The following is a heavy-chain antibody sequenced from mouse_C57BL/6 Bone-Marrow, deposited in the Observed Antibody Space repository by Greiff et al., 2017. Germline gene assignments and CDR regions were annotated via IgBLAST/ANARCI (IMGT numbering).Heavy chain of an antibody. Sequence: VQLQQPGAELVKPGASVKLSCKASGYTFTSYWMHWVKQRPGQGLEWIGMIHPNSGSTNYNEKFKSKATLTVDKSSSTAYMQLSSLTSEDSAVYYCALIVYDYDGHFAYWGQGTLVTVSA. CDR3: ALIVYDYDGHFAY. V-gene: IGHV1-64*01. J-gene: IGHJ3*01. CDR1: GYTFTSYW. CDR2: IHPNSGST. D-gene: IGHD2-4*01.